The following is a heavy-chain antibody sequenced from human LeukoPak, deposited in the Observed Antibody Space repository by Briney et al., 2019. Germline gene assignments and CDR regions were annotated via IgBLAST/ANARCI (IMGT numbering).Heavy chain of an antibody. CDR2: IIPMFGTP. Sequence: SVKVSCKASGGTFSNYGISWVRQAPGQGLEWMGGIIPMFGTPNYAQKFQGRVTITADESTSTVYMELSSLRSEDTALYYCARGLPYCSGGSCYYGWFDPWGQGTLVTVSS. D-gene: IGHD2-15*01. V-gene: IGHV1-69*01. CDR3: ARGLPYCSGGSCYYGWFDP. J-gene: IGHJ5*02. CDR1: GGTFSNYG.